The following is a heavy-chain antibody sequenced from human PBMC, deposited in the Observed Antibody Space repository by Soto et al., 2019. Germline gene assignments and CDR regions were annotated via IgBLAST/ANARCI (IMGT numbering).Heavy chain of an antibody. J-gene: IGHJ2*01. CDR1: GFTFGDYA. Sequence: PGGSLRLSCTASGFTFGDYAMSWFRQAPGKGLEWVGFIRSKAYGGTTEYAASVKGRFTISRDDSKSIAYLQMNSLKTEDTAVYYFTRVHCSGCSCYTRPSVPRLMQNWYFDLWGRGTLVTVSS. CDR2: IRSKAYGGTT. V-gene: IGHV3-49*03. D-gene: IGHD2-15*01. CDR3: TRVHCSGCSCYTRPSVPRLMQNWYFDL.